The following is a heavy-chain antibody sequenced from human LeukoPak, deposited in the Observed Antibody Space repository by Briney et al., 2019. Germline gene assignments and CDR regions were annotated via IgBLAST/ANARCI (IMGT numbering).Heavy chain of an antibody. Sequence: PGGSLRLSCAASGFTFSSYSMNWVRQAPGKGLEWVSYISSSSSTIYYADSVKGRFTISRDNAKNSLYLQMNSLRAEDTAVYYCARDRGDDYWGQGTLVTVSS. V-gene: IGHV3-48*01. J-gene: IGHJ4*02. CDR1: GFTFSSYS. CDR3: ARDRGDDY. CDR2: ISSSSSTI. D-gene: IGHD3-10*01.